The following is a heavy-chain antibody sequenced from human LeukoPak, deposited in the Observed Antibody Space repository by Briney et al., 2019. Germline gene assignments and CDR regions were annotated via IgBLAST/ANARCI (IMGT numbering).Heavy chain of an antibody. Sequence: GGSLRLSCAASGFTVSSNWMSWVRQAPGKGPEWVAAIWSDGNNKYYADSVKGRFTISRDNSKNTLYLQINSLRAEDTAVYYCARESNTVNDYWGQGTLVTVSS. V-gene: IGHV3-33*08. D-gene: IGHD2/OR15-2a*01. CDR1: GFTVSSNW. CDR2: IWSDGNNK. J-gene: IGHJ4*02. CDR3: ARESNTVNDY.